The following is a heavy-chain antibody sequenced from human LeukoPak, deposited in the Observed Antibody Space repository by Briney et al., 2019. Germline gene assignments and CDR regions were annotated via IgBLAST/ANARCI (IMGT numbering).Heavy chain of an antibody. J-gene: IGHJ5*02. Sequence: SETLSLTCTVSGGSISSGGYYWSWIRQHPGKGLEWIGYIYHSGTTYYNPSLKSRVTISVDTSKNQFSLKLSSVTAADTAVYYCARDSSGYYWFDPWGQGTLVTVSS. V-gene: IGHV4-31*03. D-gene: IGHD3-22*01. CDR1: GGSISSGGYY. CDR2: IYHSGTT. CDR3: ARDSSGYYWFDP.